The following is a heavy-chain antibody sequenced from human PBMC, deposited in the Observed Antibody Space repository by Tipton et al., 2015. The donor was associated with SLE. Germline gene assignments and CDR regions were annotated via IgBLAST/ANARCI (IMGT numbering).Heavy chain of an antibody. V-gene: IGHV4-4*08. Sequence: GLVKPSETLSLTCTVSGGSISSHYWSWIRQPPGKGLEWIGYIYTSGSTNYNPSLKSRVTISVDTSKNQFSLKLSSVTAADTAVYYCARRKDFYDTHSQTRSGPNWFDPWGQGTLVTVSS. J-gene: IGHJ5*02. CDR3: ARRKDFYDTHSQTRSGPNWFDP. CDR2: IYTSGST. D-gene: IGHD3-22*01. CDR1: GGSISSHY.